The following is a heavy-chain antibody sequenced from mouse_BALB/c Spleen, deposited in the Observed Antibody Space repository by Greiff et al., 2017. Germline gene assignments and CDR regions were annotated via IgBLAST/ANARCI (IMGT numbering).Heavy chain of an antibody. CDR1: GFTFSSYT. V-gene: IGHV5-6-4*01. CDR2: ISSGGSYT. D-gene: IGHD3-3*01. J-gene: IGHJ2*01. CDR3: TRGDPLDY. Sequence: VQLKESGGGLVKPGGSLKLSCAASGFTFSSYTMSWVRQTPEKRLEWVATISSGGSYTYYPDSVKGRFTISRDNAKNTLYLQMSSLKSEDTAMYYCTRGDPLDYWGQGTTLTVSS.